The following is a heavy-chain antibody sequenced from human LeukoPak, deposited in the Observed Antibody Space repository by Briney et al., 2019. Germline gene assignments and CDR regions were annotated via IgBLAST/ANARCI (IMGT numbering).Heavy chain of an antibody. CDR1: GGSITNNY. CDR2: THDSGNS. V-gene: IGHV4-59*13. Sequence: SETLSLTCTVSGGSITNNYWAWNRQPPGKGLEWIGYTHDSGNSNYNPSLRSRVTISIDTSKNQFSLKLTSVTAADTAVYYCARDRSAAPADYWGQGTLVTVSS. D-gene: IGHD6-13*01. CDR3: ARDRSAAPADY. J-gene: IGHJ4*02.